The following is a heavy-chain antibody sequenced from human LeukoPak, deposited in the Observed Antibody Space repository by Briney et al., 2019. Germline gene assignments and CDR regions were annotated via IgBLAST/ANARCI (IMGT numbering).Heavy chain of an antibody. Sequence: SGTLSLTRTVSGGSISSYYWSWIRQPAGKGLECVGRIYSSGSTNYNPSLKSRVTMSVDTSKNQFSLKLSSVTAADTAVYYCARFKRAGGWSYFDYWGQGTLVTVSS. CDR2: IYSSGST. J-gene: IGHJ4*02. CDR3: ARFKRAGGWSYFDY. V-gene: IGHV4-4*07. CDR1: GGSISSYY. D-gene: IGHD6-19*01.